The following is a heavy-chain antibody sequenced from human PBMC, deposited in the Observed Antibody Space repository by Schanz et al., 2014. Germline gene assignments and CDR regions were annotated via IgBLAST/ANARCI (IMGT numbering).Heavy chain of an antibody. CDR2: ISGSSIHK. J-gene: IGHJ4*02. CDR1: GFTFSDYY. Sequence: QAYLVESGGDLVKPGGSLRLSCAASGFTFSDYYMAWIRQAPGKGLEWVSHISGSSIHKNYADSVKGRFTISRDNSKDTLYLQMSGLTPEDTAVYYCARGPIPIQGVPMDFWGQGTLVTVSS. V-gene: IGHV3-11*06. D-gene: IGHD3-10*01. CDR3: ARGPIPIQGVPMDF.